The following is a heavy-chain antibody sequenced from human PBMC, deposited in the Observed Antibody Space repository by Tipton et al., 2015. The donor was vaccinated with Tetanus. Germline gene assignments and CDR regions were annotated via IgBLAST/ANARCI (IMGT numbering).Heavy chain of an antibody. Sequence: GSLRLSCAASGFTFSNYWMSWVRQAPGKGLEWVANIKQDGSEKYYVDSVKGRFTISRDNAKNSLDLQMNSLRAEDTAVYYCAKDSPTYYNFWSGYHGPVEEENWGQGTLVTVSS. D-gene: IGHD3-3*01. CDR3: AKDSPTYYNFWSGYHGPVEEEN. CDR2: IKQDGSEK. CDR1: GFTFSNYW. V-gene: IGHV3-7*01. J-gene: IGHJ4*02.